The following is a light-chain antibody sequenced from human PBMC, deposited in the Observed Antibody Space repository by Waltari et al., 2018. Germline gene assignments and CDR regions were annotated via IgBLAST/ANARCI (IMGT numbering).Light chain of an antibody. J-gene: IGLJ2*01. V-gene: IGLV2-11*01. CDR2: EVS. Sequence: QAALTQPRSVSGSPGQSVTFSCTGTSSDIGGYNYVSWYQQHPGTAPKLMIYEVSKRPSGVSDRFSGSKSGNTASLTISGLQAEDEADYYCCSYAGSYTLFGGGTRLTVL. CDR1: SSDIGGYNY. CDR3: CSYAGSYTL.